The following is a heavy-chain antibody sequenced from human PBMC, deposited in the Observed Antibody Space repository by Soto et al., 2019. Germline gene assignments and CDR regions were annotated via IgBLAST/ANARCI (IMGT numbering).Heavy chain of an antibody. J-gene: IGHJ4*02. V-gene: IGHV3-74*01. CDR3: ARGRGSSGWYFDY. D-gene: IGHD6-19*01. CDR2: INSDGSST. Sequence: EVQLVESGGGLAQPGGSLRVSCAASGFSFSNYLMHWVRQVPGKGLVWVSRINSDGSSTNYADSVKGRFTIYRDNAKNRLNLQMSSLRAEDTAVYFCARGRGSSGWYFDYWGQGTLVTVSS. CDR1: GFSFSNYL.